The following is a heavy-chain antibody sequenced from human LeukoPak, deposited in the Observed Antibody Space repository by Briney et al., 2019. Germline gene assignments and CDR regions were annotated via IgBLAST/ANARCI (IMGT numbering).Heavy chain of an antibody. CDR2: INHSGST. J-gene: IGHJ4*02. CDR1: GGSFSGYH. Sequence: PSETLSLTCAVYGGSFSGYHWSWIRQPPGKGLEWIGEINHSGSTNYNPSLKSRVTISVDTSKNQFSLKLSSVTAADTAVYYCARGLGYPLGYWGQGTLVTVSS. D-gene: IGHD7-27*01. CDR3: ARGLGYPLGY. V-gene: IGHV4-34*01.